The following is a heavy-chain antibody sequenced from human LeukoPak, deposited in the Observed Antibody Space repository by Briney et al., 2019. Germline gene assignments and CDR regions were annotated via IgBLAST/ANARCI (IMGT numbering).Heavy chain of an antibody. V-gene: IGHV1-8*01. CDR1: GYTFTSYD. CDR2: MNPYNGNT. Sequence: ASVKVSCKASGYTFTSYDINWVRQATGQGLEWMGWMNPYNGNTGYAQKFEGRVIMTGDTSISTAYLELSSLTSEDTAVYYCARAAVNLHPNHYYYMDVWGKGTTVTVSS. J-gene: IGHJ6*03. CDR3: ARAAVNLHPNHYYYMDV.